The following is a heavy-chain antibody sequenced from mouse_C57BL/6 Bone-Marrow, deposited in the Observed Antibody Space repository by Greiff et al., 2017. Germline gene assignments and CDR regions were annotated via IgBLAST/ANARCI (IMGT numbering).Heavy chain of an antibody. Sequence: VKLMESGPGLVQPSQSLSITCTVSGFSLTSYGVHWVRQSPGKGLEWLGVIWSGGSTDYNAAFISRLSISKDNSKSQVFFKMNSLQADDTAIYYCARMEITTYGSSFDYWGQGTTLTVSS. CDR1: GFSLTSYG. D-gene: IGHD1-1*01. V-gene: IGHV2-2*01. CDR2: IWSGGST. CDR3: ARMEITTYGSSFDY. J-gene: IGHJ2*01.